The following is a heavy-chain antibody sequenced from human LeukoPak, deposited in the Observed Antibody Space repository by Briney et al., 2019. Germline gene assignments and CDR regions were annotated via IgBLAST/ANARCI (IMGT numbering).Heavy chain of an antibody. CDR3: ARVAAATYCSSSSCYDAFDI. J-gene: IGHJ3*02. Sequence: SQTLSLTCTVSGGSISSGSYYWSWIRQPGGKGLESIGRIYTSGSTNYNPSLKSRVTISVDTSKNQFSLKLSSVTAADTAVYYCARVAAATYCSSSSCYDAFDIWGQGTMVTVSS. D-gene: IGHD2-2*01. CDR2: IYTSGST. CDR1: GGSISSGSYY. V-gene: IGHV4-61*02.